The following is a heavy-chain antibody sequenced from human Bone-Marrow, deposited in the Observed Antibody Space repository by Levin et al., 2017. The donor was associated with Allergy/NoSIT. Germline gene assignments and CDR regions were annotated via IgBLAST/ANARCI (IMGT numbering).Heavy chain of an antibody. CDR1: GYSISSGFY. Sequence: PSETLSLTCTVSGYSISSGFYWGWIRQPPGKGLEWIGNIHHTGSTYSNPSLKSRVTISVDSSKNQLSLKLSSVTAADTAVYYCARDYRAYSYVDYWGQGTLVTVAS. CDR3: ARDYRAYSYVDY. J-gene: IGHJ4*02. V-gene: IGHV4-38-2*02. D-gene: IGHD5-18*01. CDR2: IHHTGST.